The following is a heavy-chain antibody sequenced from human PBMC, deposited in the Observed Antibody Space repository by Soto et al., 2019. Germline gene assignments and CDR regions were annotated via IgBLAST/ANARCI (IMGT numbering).Heavy chain of an antibody. CDR3: ARLSCSSTSCSGVYFDY. CDR2: IYPGDSDV. D-gene: IGHD2-2*01. Sequence: PGESLKISCKGSGYSFSNHWIGWVRQMPGKGLEWMGIIYPGDSDVRYSPSFQGQVTISADKSSSTAYLQWSSLKASDTAMYYCARLSCSSTSCSGVYFDYWGQGTLVTVSS. V-gene: IGHV5-51*01. J-gene: IGHJ4*02. CDR1: GYSFSNHW.